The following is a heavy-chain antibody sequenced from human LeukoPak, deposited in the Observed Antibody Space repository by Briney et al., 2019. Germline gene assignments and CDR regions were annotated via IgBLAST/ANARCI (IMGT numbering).Heavy chain of an antibody. CDR3: ARDYCSGGSCYSIAGY. D-gene: IGHD2-15*01. CDR2: ISYDGSNK. V-gene: IGHV3-30*03. Sequence: GGSLRLSCAASRFTFSTYWMSWVRQAPGKGLEWVAVISYDGSNKYYADSVKGRFTMSRDNSKNTLYLQMNSLRAEDTAVYYCARDYCSGGSCYSIAGYWGQGTLVTVSS. CDR1: RFTFSTYW. J-gene: IGHJ4*02.